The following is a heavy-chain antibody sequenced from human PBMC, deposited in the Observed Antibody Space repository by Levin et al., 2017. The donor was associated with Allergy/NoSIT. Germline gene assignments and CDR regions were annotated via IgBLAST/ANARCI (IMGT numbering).Heavy chain of an antibody. V-gene: IGHV3-30*18. CDR3: AKDYFGFCTNGVCLGDS. Sequence: GESLKISCKASGFTFSSYGMHWVRQAPGKGLEWVAVMSYDGSKKYYTDSVKGRFTISRDNSNNTLFLHMNSLRAEDTAVYYCAKDYFGFCTNGVCLGDSWGQGTLVTVST. CDR2: MSYDGSKK. D-gene: IGHD2-8*01. J-gene: IGHJ4*02. CDR1: GFTFSSYG.